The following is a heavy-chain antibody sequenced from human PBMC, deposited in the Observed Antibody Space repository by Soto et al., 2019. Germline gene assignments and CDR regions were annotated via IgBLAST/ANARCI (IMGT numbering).Heavy chain of an antibody. V-gene: IGHV4-4*07. J-gene: IGHJ4*02. CDR3: AREQYNWKI. CDR2: VFIRGNT. D-gene: IGHD1-20*01. CDR1: GGSVSDYY. Sequence: QVQLQESGPGLVKTSESLSLTCTVSGGSVSDYYWHWIRQPAEGGLEWIGRVFIRGNTNYNPSLKSRVTISEDASKNQVSLRLTSVTAADTAVYFCAREQYNWKIWGQGTLVTVSS.